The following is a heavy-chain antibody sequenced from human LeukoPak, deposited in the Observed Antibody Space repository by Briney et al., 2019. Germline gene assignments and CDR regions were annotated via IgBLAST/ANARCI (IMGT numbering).Heavy chain of an antibody. CDR3: ATSAGDYRAGHYYYMGV. Sequence: ASVKVSCKASGYTFTGYYFHWVRQAPGQVLEWMGWINPNNPGTNYAQKFLGGVTLTWDTSISTAYMELNRLTSDDTAVYYCATSAGDYRAGHYYYMGVWGKGTSVTVSS. J-gene: IGHJ6*03. CDR1: GYTFTGYY. V-gene: IGHV1-2*02. CDR2: INPNNPGT. D-gene: IGHD4-11*01.